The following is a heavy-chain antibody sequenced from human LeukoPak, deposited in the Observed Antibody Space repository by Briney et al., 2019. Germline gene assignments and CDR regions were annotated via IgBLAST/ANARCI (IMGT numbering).Heavy chain of an antibody. V-gene: IGHV3-23*01. Sequence: GGSLRLSCAASGFTFSSYAMSWVRQAPGKGLQWVSAISGSGGSTYYADSVKGRFTISRDNSKNTLYLQMNSLRDEDTVVYYCAKDHGGITIFGVVIIHDYFDYWGQGTLVTVSS. CDR1: GFTFSSYA. CDR3: AKDHGGITIFGVVIIHDYFDY. J-gene: IGHJ4*02. D-gene: IGHD3-3*01. CDR2: ISGSGGST.